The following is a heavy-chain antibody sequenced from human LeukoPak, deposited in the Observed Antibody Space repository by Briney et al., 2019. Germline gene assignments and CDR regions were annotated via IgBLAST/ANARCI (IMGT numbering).Heavy chain of an antibody. J-gene: IGHJ5*02. V-gene: IGHV4-39*01. Sequence: SETLSLTCTASGGSISSSSYYWGWIRQPPGKGLEWIGSIYYSGSTYYNPSLKSRVTISVDTSKNQFSLKLSSVTAADTAVYYCASTWGNWFDPWGQGTLVTVSS. CDR1: GGSISSSSYY. CDR3: ASTWGNWFDP. D-gene: IGHD3-16*01. CDR2: IYYSGST.